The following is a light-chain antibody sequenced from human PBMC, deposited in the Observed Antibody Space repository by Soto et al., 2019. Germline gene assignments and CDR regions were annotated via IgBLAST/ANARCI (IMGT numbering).Light chain of an antibody. J-gene: IGKJ5*01. Sequence: EMVWTQSPGTLSLSPGESATLSCRASQSVDSSYLAWYHQRPGQAPRLLIYGASSRATGIPDRFSGSGSGTDFTLTISRLEPEDFAVYYCQQYGTSPITFGQGTRLEIK. V-gene: IGKV3-20*01. CDR1: QSVDSSY. CDR2: GAS. CDR3: QQYGTSPIT.